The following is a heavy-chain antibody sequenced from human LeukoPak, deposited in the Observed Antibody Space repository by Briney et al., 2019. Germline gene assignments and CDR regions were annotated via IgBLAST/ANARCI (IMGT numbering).Heavy chain of an antibody. CDR1: EFTVSSSY. CDR3: ARVEEGWFDP. J-gene: IGHJ5*02. V-gene: IGHV3-66*01. Sequence: GGSLRLSCAASEFTVSSSYMGWVRQAPGKGLEWVSVIYSGTTAYYPDSVKGRFTISRDNSMNTLYLQMNSLSAEDTAVYYCARVEEGWFDPWGQGTLVTVSS. CDR2: IYSGTTA.